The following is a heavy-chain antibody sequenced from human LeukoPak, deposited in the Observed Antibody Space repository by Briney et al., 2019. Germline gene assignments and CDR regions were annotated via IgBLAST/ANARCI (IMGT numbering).Heavy chain of an antibody. CDR3: ARGGADYCSGSYYWYIDL. CDR2: IYIGGKT. D-gene: IGHD3-10*01. Sequence: GGSLRLSCAASGVSVSDNYRCWVRQAPGKGLEWVAVIYIGGKTYYAVSVQGRIDLSRPTTKNTSLLQMKRLRAEATAVYYCARGGADYCSGSYYWYIDLWGRGTLVTVSS. CDR1: GVSVSDNY. J-gene: IGHJ2*01. V-gene: IGHV3-53*01.